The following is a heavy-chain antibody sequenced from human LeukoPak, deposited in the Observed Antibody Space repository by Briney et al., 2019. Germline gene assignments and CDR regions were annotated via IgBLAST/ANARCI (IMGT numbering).Heavy chain of an antibody. V-gene: IGHV1-2*02. CDR3: ARPDYYDSSRYPDY. CDR1: GYTFTGYY. CDR2: INPIRGGT. J-gene: IGHJ4*02. Sequence: ASVKVSCKASGYTFTGYYMHWVRPAPRQGLEWMGWINPIRGGTNYAQQFQGRVTMTRDTSISTAYTELSRLRSDDTAVYYCARPDYYDSSRYPDYWGQGTLVTVSS. D-gene: IGHD3-22*01.